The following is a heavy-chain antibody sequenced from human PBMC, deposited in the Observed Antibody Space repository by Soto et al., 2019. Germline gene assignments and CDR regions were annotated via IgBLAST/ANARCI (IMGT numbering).Heavy chain of an antibody. CDR1: GFTFSSYS. V-gene: IGHV3-21*01. Sequence: TGGSLRLSCAASGFTFSSYSMNWVRQAPGKGLEWVSSISSSSSYIYYADSVKGRFTISRDNAKNSLYLQMNSLRAEDTAVYYCARVGLVRWGYDSSGYPFDYWGQGTLVTVSS. CDR2: ISSSSSYI. J-gene: IGHJ4*02. CDR3: ARVGLVRWGYDSSGYPFDY. D-gene: IGHD3-22*01.